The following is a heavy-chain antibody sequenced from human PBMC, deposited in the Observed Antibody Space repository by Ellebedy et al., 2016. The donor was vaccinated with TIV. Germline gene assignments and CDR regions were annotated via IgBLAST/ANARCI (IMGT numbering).Heavy chain of an antibody. D-gene: IGHD5/OR15-5a*01. CDR2: ITHDGYNK. CDR1: GFPFRTYA. Sequence: GGSLRLSCAASGFPFRTYAMHLVRQAPGKGLEWVALITHDGYNKYYADSVKGRFTISRDNSKNTLFLQMSSLRAEDTAVYYCARDGWEIVSADDPLGDYFDNWGQGTLVTVSS. V-gene: IGHV3-30-3*01. CDR3: ARDGWEIVSADDPLGDYFDN. J-gene: IGHJ4*02.